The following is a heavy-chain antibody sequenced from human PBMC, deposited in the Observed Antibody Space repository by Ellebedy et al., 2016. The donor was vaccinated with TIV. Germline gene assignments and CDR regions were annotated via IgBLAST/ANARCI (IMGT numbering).Heavy chain of an antibody. Sequence: MPSETLSLTCSVSGGSINSRGDSWDWLRQPPGKGLEGIGRISDSGSTFYNPSPKSRVRISVETSKNQFSLKLRSVTAADTAVYYCATEIPVAARIEFWGQGALVTVSS. J-gene: IGHJ4*02. CDR2: ISDSGST. CDR3: ATEIPVAARIEF. V-gene: IGHV4-39*02. D-gene: IGHD6-19*01. CDR1: GGSINSRGDS.